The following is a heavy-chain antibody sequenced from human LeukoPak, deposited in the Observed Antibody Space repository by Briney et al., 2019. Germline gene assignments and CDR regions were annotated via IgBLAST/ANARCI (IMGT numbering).Heavy chain of an antibody. CDR2: IYYSGST. CDR1: GGSISSGDYY. CDR3: ARGDIVVVVAANSYGMDV. D-gene: IGHD2-15*01. V-gene: IGHV4-30-4*01. Sequence: SETLSLTCTVSGGSISSGDYYWSWIRQPPGKGLEWIGYIYYSGSTYYNPSLKSRVTISVDTSKNQFSLKLSSVTAADTAVYYCARGDIVVVVAANSYGMDVWGQGTTVTVSS. J-gene: IGHJ6*02.